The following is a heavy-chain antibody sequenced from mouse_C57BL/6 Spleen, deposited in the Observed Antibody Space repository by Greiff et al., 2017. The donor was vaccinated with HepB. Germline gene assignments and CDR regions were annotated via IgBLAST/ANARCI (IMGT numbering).Heavy chain of an antibody. J-gene: IGHJ2*01. Sequence: EVKLVESGGGLVKPGGSLKLSCAASGFTFSSYAMSWVRQTPEKRLEWVATISDGGSYTYYPDNVKGRFTISRDNAKNNLYLQMSHLKSEDTAMYYCARPSYYYGSSPGYFDYWGQGTTLTVSS. V-gene: IGHV5-4*03. D-gene: IGHD1-1*01. CDR3: ARPSYYYGSSPGYFDY. CDR2: ISDGGSYT. CDR1: GFTFSSYA.